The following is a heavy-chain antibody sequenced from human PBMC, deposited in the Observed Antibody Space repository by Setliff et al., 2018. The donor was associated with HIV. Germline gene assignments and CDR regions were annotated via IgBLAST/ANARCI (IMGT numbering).Heavy chain of an antibody. CDR2: TYYSGST. CDR3: ARHPKAGPTIAARGGYFDY. CDR1: GGSISSYY. D-gene: IGHD6-6*01. J-gene: IGHJ4*02. V-gene: IGHV4-59*08. Sequence: SETLSLTCTVSGGSISSYYWSWIRQPQGKGLEWIGYTYYSGSTNYNPPLKSRVTISVHTSKNQFSLKLRSVTAADTAVYYCARHPKAGPTIAARGGYFDYWGQGALVTVSS.